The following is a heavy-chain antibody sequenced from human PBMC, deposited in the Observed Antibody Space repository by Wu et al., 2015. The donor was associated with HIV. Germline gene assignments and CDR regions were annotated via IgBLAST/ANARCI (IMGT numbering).Heavy chain of an antibody. CDR2: ISAYNGNT. CDR3: ARAGTQLSTGTHYFYYMDI. CDR1: GYTFTSYG. J-gene: IGHJ6*03. Sequence: QVQLVQSGAEVKKPGASVKVSCKASGYTFTSYGISWVRQAPGQGLEWMGWISAYNGNTNYAQKLQGRVTMTTDTSTSTAYMELRSLRSDDTAVYYCARAGTQLSTGTHYFYYMDIWGSRDHGHRLL. V-gene: IGHV1-18*01. D-gene: IGHD6-19*01.